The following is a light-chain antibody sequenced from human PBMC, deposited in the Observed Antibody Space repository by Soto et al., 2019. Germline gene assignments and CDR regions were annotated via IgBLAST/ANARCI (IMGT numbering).Light chain of an antibody. V-gene: IGLV2-8*01. CDR2: EVS. CDR1: SSDVGGYNY. J-gene: IGLJ1*01. Sequence: QSALTQPPSASGSPGQSVTISCTGTSSDVGGYNYVSWYQHRPGKAPKLLIYEVSKRPSGVPDRFSGSKSANTASLTVSGLQAVDEADYFCSSYAGDYNLYVFGTGTKLTVL. CDR3: SSYAGDYNLYV.